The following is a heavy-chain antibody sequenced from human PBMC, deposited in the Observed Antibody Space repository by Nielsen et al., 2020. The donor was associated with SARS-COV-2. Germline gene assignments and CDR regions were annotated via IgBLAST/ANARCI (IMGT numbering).Heavy chain of an antibody. CDR3: AKSSGSGIGMDV. J-gene: IGHJ6*02. Sequence: GGSLRLSCAASGFTFSSYSMSWVRQAPGKGLEWVSAISGSGGSTYYADSVKGRFTISRDNSKNTLYLQMNSLRAEDTAVYYCAKSSGSGIGMDVWGQGTTVTVSS. D-gene: IGHD3-10*01. CDR2: ISGSGGST. V-gene: IGHV3-23*01. CDR1: GFTFSSYS.